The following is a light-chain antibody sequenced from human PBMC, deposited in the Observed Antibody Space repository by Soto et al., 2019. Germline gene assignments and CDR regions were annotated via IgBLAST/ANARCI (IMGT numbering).Light chain of an antibody. CDR3: SSYISTSTLV. J-gene: IGLJ1*01. Sequence: QSVVTQPPSASGTPGQRVTISCSGSSSNIGKNTVIWYQQFPGTAPKLLIYSSNKRPSGVPDRFSGSKSGNTASLTISGLQAEDEADYYCSSYISTSTLVFGTGTKVTVL. V-gene: IGLV1-44*01. CDR1: SSNIGKNT. CDR2: SSN.